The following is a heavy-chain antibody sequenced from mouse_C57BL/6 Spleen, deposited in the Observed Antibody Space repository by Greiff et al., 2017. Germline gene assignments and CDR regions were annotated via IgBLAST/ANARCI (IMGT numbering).Heavy chain of an antibody. D-gene: IGHD1-1*01. CDR3: AKNVITTVVYLYFDV. J-gene: IGHJ1*03. Sequence: VHLVESGPGLVQPSQSLSITCTVSGFSLTSYGVHWVRQPPGKGLEWLGVIWSGGSTDYNAAFISRLSISKYNSKSHVFFKMNSLQADDTAIYYCAKNVITTVVYLYFDVWGTGTTVTVSS. CDR1: GFSLTSYG. V-gene: IGHV2-4*01. CDR2: IWSGGST.